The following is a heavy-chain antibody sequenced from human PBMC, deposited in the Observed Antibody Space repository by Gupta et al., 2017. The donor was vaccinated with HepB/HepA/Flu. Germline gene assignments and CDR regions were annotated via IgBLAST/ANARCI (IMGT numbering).Heavy chain of an antibody. J-gene: IGHJ4*02. Sequence: QLQLQESGPGLVKPSETLSLTCTVSGGSISTSSYYWGWIRQPPGKGLEWIGSIYYRGSTYYHPSLKSRVTISVDTSKNQFSLKLYSVTAADTAVYYCARHVGKRLVQSDYWGQGTRVTVSA. CDR1: GGSISTSSYY. CDR2: IYYRGST. CDR3: ARHVGKRLVQSDY. D-gene: IGHD6-13*01. V-gene: IGHV4-39*01.